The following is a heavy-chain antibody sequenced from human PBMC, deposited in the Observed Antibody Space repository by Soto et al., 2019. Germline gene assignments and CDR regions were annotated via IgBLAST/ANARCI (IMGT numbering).Heavy chain of an antibody. V-gene: IGHV1-46*01. CDR3: ATLGCSGGSCYRVNWFDP. Sequence: GASVKVSCKASGYTFTSYYMHWVRQAPGQGLEWMGIINPSGGSTSYAQKFQGRVTMTKDTSTNTAYMELSSLRSEDTAVYYCATLGCSGGSCYRVNWFDPWGQGTLVTVSS. D-gene: IGHD2-15*01. CDR1: GYTFTSYY. CDR2: INPSGGST. J-gene: IGHJ5*02.